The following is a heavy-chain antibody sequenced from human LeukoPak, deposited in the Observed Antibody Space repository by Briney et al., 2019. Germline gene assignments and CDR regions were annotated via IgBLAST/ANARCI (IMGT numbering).Heavy chain of an antibody. Sequence: PSETLSLTCTVSGGSISSGSYYWSWIRQPAGKGLEWIGRIYTSGSTNYNPSLKSRVTISVDTSKNQFSLKLSSVTAADMAVYYCARAYYGSGSFDYWGQGTLVTVSS. V-gene: IGHV4-61*02. CDR3: ARAYYGSGSFDY. D-gene: IGHD3-10*01. J-gene: IGHJ4*02. CDR2: IYTSGST. CDR1: GGSISSGSYY.